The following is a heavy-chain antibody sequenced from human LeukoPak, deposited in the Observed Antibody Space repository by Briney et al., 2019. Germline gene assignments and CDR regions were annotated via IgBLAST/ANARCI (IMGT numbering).Heavy chain of an antibody. V-gene: IGHV3-23*01. CDR2: ITGSGGST. J-gene: IGHJ3*02. CDR1: GFTFSSYA. Sequence: GGSLRLSCAASGFTFSSYAMTWVRQAPGRGLEWVSAITGSGGSTYFADSVKGRFTISRDNSKNTLYLQLNSLRAEDTAVYYCAGLDTAIPDAFDIWGQGAMVTVSS. D-gene: IGHD5-18*01. CDR3: AGLDTAIPDAFDI.